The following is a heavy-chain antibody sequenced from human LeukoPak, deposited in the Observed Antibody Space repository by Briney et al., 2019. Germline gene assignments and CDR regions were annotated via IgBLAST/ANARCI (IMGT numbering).Heavy chain of an antibody. D-gene: IGHD5-24*01. CDR1: GYTFTSYY. Sequence: GALVKVSCKASGYTFTSYYIHWVRQAPGQGLEYMGIIRPSGSTAYAQKFQGRVTMTRDTSTSAVYMELSSLRSEDTAVYYAREGPETYFFDFWGQGTLVTVSS. CDR3: AREGPETYFFDF. J-gene: IGHJ4*02. CDR2: IRPSGST. V-gene: IGHV1-46*01.